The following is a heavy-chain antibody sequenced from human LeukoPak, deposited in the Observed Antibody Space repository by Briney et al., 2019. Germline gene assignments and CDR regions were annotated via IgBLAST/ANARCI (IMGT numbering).Heavy chain of an antibody. CDR3: ARERVTTTSFDY. D-gene: IGHD2/OR15-2a*01. V-gene: IGHV3-7*01. CDR2: IKQDGGAK. CDR1: GFTFSSYW. Sequence: GGSLRLSCAASGFTFSSYWMSWVRQAPGKGLEWVANIKQDGGAKNYVDSVKGRFTISRDNAKNSLYLQMNNLRVEDTAVYYCARERVTTTSFDYWGQGVLVTVSS. J-gene: IGHJ4*02.